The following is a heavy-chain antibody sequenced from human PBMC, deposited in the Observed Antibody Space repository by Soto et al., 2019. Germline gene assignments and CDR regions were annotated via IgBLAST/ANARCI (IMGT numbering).Heavy chain of an antibody. V-gene: IGHV1-2*02. CDR3: GRGRSGQIVVFY. CDR1: GYTFTGHY. J-gene: IGHJ4*02. D-gene: IGHD1-26*01. CDR2: IGPESGAT. Sequence: GASVKVSCKASGYTFTGHYIHWVRQAPEQGPEWVGEIGPESGATSYAQRFQGRVTMTMDMSITTVYVELNNLTPDDTAVYYCGRGRSGQIVVFYWGQGTPVTVSS.